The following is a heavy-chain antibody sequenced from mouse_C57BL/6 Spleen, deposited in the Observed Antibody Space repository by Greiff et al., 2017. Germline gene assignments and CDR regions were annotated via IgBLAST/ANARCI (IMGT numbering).Heavy chain of an antibody. D-gene: IGHD1-2*01. CDR2: ISYDGSN. CDR1: GYSITSGYY. J-gene: IGHJ2*01. V-gene: IGHV3-6*01. CDR3: ARSHGWDYFDY. Sequence: DVKLVESGPGLVKPSQSLSLTCSVTGYSITSGYYWNWIRQFPGNKLEWMGYISYDGSNNYNPSLKNRISITRDTSKNQFFLKLNSVTTEDTATYYCARSHGWDYFDYWGQGTTLTVSS.